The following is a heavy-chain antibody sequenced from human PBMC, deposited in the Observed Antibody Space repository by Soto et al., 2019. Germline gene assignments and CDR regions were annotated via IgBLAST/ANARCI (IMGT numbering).Heavy chain of an antibody. V-gene: IGHV1-3*04. Sequence: QVQLVQSGAEVKKPGASVKVSCKASGITSTTYAIHWVRQAPGQGLEWMGWINTGNGNTRYSQRFLGRVSLTPDTSASTASMDLSSLTSEDTAVYYFARAISGYVTWGQGTLITVSS. CDR2: INTGNGNT. CDR1: GITSTTYA. CDR3: ARAISGYVT. J-gene: IGHJ5*02. D-gene: IGHD5-12*01.